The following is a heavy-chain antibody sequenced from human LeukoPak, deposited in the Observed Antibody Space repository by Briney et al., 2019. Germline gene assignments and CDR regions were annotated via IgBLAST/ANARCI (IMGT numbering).Heavy chain of an antibody. D-gene: IGHD3-9*01. J-gene: IGHJ4*02. CDR2: ISAYNGNT. CDR1: GYTFTSYG. CDR3: ARAEDVLRYFDWLPNPDY. Sequence: ASVKVSCKASGYTFTSYGISWVRQAPGQGLEWMGWISAYNGNTNYAQKLQGRVTMTTDTSTSTAYMELRSLRSDDTAVYHCARAEDVLRYFDWLPNPDYWGQGTLVTVSS. V-gene: IGHV1-18*04.